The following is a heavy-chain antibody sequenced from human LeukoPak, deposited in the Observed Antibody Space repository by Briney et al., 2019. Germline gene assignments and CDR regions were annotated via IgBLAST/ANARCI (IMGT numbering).Heavy chain of an antibody. CDR3: ARAYADDNAFDI. CDR2: IYYSGST. CDR1: GGSISSYY. J-gene: IGHJ3*02. Sequence: SETLSLTCTVSGGSISSYYWSWIRQPPGKGLEWIGYIYYSGSTYYNPSLKSRVTISVDTSKNQFSLKLSSVTAADTAVYYCARAYADDNAFDIWGQGTMVTVSS. V-gene: IGHV4-59*08. D-gene: IGHD3-16*01.